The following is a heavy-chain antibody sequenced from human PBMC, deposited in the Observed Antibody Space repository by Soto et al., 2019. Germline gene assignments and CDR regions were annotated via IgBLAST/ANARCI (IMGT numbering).Heavy chain of an antibody. V-gene: IGHV1-69*02. Sequence: SVKVSCKASGGTFSTYTISCVRQAPGQGLEWMGRIIPILGIANYAQKFQGRVTITADKSTSTAYMELSSLRSEDTAVYYCARGPPGYCSGGSCYGMDVWXQGTTVTVSS. CDR1: GGTFSTYT. J-gene: IGHJ6*02. D-gene: IGHD2-15*01. CDR2: IIPILGIA. CDR3: ARGPPGYCSGGSCYGMDV.